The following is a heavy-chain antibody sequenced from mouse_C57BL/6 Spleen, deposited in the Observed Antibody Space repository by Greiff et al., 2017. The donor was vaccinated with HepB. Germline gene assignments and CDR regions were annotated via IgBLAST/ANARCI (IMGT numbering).Heavy chain of an antibody. CDR3: TRGGYDGSSLFAY. D-gene: IGHD1-1*01. J-gene: IGHJ3*01. V-gene: IGHV1-15*01. Sequence: VQLQQSGAELVRPGASVTLSCKASGYTFTDYEMHWVKQTPVHGLEWIGAIDPETGGTAYNQKFKGKAILTADKSSSTAYMELRSLTSEDSAVYYCTRGGYDGSSLFAYWGQGTLVTVSA. CDR1: GYTFTDYE. CDR2: IDPETGGT.